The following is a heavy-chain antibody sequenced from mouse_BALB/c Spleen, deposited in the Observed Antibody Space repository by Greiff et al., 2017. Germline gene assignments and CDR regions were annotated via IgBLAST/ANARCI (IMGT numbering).Heavy chain of an antibody. CDR1: GYSITSDYA. V-gene: IGHV3-2*02. D-gene: IGHD2-4*01. CDR2: ISYSGST. J-gene: IGHJ3*01. Sequence: EVKLQESGPGLVKPSQSLSLTCTVTGYSITSDYAWNWIRQFPGNKLEWMGYISYSGSTSYNPSLKSRISITRDTSKNQFFLQLNSVTTEDTATYYCASGIYYDYVAYWGQGTLVTVSA. CDR3: ASGIYYDYVAY.